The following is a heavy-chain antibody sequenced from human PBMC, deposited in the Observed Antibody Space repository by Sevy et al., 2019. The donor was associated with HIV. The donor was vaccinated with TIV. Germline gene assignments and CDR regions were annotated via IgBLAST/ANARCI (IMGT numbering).Heavy chain of an antibody. J-gene: IGHJ6*02. D-gene: IGHD5-18*01. Sequence: GESLKISCAASGLTFSDYYMSWIRQAPGKGLEWVAVIRYDGSNKHYGDSVKGRFTISRDNSKNALYLQMSSLRAEDTAVYYCAREKVDTSMIFVEYYGMDVWGQGTTVTVSS. CDR3: AREKVDTSMIFVEYYGMDV. V-gene: IGHV3-33*08. CDR1: GLTFSDYY. CDR2: IRYDGSNK.